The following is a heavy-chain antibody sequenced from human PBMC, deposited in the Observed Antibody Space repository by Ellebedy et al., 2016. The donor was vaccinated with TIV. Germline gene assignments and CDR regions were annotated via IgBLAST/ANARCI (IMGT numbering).Heavy chain of an antibody. Sequence: KVSCKGSGYTFTNYWIGWVRQMPGKGLEWMAMIYPGDSDTTYSPPFQGQVTLSADTSISTAYLHWHSLKASDTATYYCARLGLGQMIRGAPPSKYYYGMDVWGQGTTVTVSS. CDR3: ARLGLGQMIRGAPPSKYYYGMDV. V-gene: IGHV5-51*01. CDR2: IYPGDSDT. D-gene: IGHD3-10*01. J-gene: IGHJ6*02. CDR1: GYTFTNYW.